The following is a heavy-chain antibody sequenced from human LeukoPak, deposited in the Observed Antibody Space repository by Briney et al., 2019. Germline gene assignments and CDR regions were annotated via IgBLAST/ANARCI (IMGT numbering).Heavy chain of an antibody. CDR3: ARNSITMIEYYMDV. CDR2: ISAYNGNT. D-gene: IGHD3-22*01. CDR1: GYTFTSYG. Sequence: VASVKVSCKASGYTFTSYGISWVRQAPGQGLEWMGWISAYNGNTNYAQKLQGRVTMTTDTSTSTAYMELRSLRSDDTAVYYCARNSITMIEYYMDVWGKGTTVTVSS. V-gene: IGHV1-18*01. J-gene: IGHJ6*03.